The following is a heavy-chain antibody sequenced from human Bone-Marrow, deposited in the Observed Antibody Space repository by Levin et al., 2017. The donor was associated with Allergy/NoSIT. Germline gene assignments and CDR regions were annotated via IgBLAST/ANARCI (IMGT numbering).Heavy chain of an antibody. CDR2: VYYTGFT. J-gene: IGHJ3*01. CDR3: AKLHEASNSAFDN. CDR1: GASIGSDSLY. V-gene: IGHV4-61*01. D-gene: IGHD4-11*01. Sequence: PSETLSLTCTVSGASIGSDSLYWSWVRQPPGGRLEWIGYVYYTGFTNYNPSLETRVTLSVVPSKNQVSLELRSVTDGDTAVYYCAKLHEASNSAFDNWGQGTMVTVSS.